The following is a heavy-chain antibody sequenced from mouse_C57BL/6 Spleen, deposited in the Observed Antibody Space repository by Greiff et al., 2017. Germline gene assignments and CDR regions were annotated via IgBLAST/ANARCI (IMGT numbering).Heavy chain of an antibody. Sequence: VQLKESGGGLVQPGGSLKLSCAASGFTFSDYYMYWVRQTPEKRLEWVAYISNGGGSTYYPDTVKGRFTISRDNAKNTLYLQMSRLKSEDTAMYYCARRGVTGTYWYFDVWGTGTTVTVSS. V-gene: IGHV5-12*01. J-gene: IGHJ1*03. D-gene: IGHD4-1*01. CDR1: GFTFSDYY. CDR2: ISNGGGST. CDR3: ARRGVTGTYWYFDV.